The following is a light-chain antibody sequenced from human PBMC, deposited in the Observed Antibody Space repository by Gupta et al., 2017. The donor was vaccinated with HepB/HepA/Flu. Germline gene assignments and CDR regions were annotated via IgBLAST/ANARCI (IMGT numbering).Light chain of an antibody. CDR2: AAS. V-gene: IGKV1-39*01. Sequence: DVQMTQSPSSLSASVGDRVTITCRASQHIKNFLNWYQQRPGTAPKLLIYAASSLQSGVPSRFSGSGSGTEFTLTISSLQFEDFATYFCQQSYSNPQTFGLGTRVEIK. CDR3: QQSYSNPQT. CDR1: QHIKNF. J-gene: IGKJ1*01.